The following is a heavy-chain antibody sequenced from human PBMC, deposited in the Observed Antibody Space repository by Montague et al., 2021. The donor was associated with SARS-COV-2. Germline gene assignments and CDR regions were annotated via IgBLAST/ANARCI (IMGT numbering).Heavy chain of an antibody. CDR2: IYSGGSNT. CDR1: GFTFSNFA. Sequence: SLRLSCAASGFTFSNFAMSWVRQAPGKGLEWVSVIYSGGSNTYYTDSVKGRFTISRDNSKNTLYLQMNSLRAEDTAIYYCAKPAGYFYFDYWGQGTLVTVPS. V-gene: IGHV3-23*03. CDR3: AKPAGYFYFDY. J-gene: IGHJ4*02. D-gene: IGHD3-9*01.